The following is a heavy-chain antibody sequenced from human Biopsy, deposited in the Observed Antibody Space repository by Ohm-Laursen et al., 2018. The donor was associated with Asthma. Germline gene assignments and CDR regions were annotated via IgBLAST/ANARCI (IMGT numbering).Heavy chain of an antibody. D-gene: IGHD5-24*01. CDR1: GGSVSSGSYY. J-gene: IGHJ4*02. Sequence: SDTLSLTCPVSGGSVSSGSYYWSWIRQPPGKGLEWIGYIYYSGSTYYNPSLKSRVTISVDTSKNQFSLKLSSVTAADTAVYYCARGPPVDREDWGQGTLATVSS. CDR2: IYYSGST. V-gene: IGHV4-61*01. CDR3: ARGPPVDRED.